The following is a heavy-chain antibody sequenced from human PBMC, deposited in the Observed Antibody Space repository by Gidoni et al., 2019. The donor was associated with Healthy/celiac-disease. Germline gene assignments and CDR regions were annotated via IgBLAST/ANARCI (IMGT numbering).Heavy chain of an antibody. Sequence: EVQLVESGGGLVQPRGALRLSCAPSGFTFSSYWMSWVRQAPGKGLEWVANIKQDGSEKYYVDSVKGQFTISRDNAKNSLYLQMNSLRAEDTAVYYCARRIAAAGTDWGQGTLVTVSS. CDR3: ARRIAAAGTD. V-gene: IGHV3-7*04. D-gene: IGHD6-13*01. CDR2: IKQDGSEK. J-gene: IGHJ4*02. CDR1: GFTFSSYW.